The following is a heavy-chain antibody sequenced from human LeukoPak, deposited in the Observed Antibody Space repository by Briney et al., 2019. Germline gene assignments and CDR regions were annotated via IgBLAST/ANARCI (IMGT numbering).Heavy chain of an antibody. Sequence: SETLSLTCSVSGDSISTSSSYWGWIRQPPGKGLEWIGSIYYSGSTYYNPSLKSRVTISVDTSKNQFSLKLSSVTAADTAVYYCARHPHYYGSGSYYYFDYWGQGTLVTVSS. D-gene: IGHD3-10*01. V-gene: IGHV4-39*01. J-gene: IGHJ4*02. CDR1: GDSISTSSSY. CDR3: ARHPHYYGSGSYYYFDY. CDR2: IYYSGST.